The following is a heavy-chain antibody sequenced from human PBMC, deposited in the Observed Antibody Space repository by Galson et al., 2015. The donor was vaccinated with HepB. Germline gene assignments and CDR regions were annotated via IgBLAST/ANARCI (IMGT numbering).Heavy chain of an antibody. CDR3: ARATLYSSFDY. CDR1: RFTFSSYA. V-gene: IGHV3-30*04. J-gene: IGHJ4*02. Sequence: SLRLSCAASRFTFSSYAMHWVRQAPGKGLEWVAVISYDGTNKYYADSVKGRFTISRDNSKSTLYLQMNSLRIEDTAVYSCARATLYSSFDYWGQGTLVTVSS. CDR2: ISYDGTNK. D-gene: IGHD6-19*01.